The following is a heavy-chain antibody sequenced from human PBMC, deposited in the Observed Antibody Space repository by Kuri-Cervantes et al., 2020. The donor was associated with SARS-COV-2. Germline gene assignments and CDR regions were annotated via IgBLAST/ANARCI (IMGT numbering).Heavy chain of an antibody. D-gene: IGHD2-2*01. CDR2: ISSDGNNT. J-gene: IGHJ6*02. Sequence: GGSLRLSCAASGFTISTYWMHWVRQAPGKGLVWVSRISSDGNNTNYADSVKGRFTISRDNARDTLYLQMNSLRAEDPAVYYCATDIVVVPAAIYYYSMDVWGQGTTVTVS. V-gene: IGHV3-74*01. CDR3: ATDIVVVPAAIYYYSMDV. CDR1: GFTISTYW.